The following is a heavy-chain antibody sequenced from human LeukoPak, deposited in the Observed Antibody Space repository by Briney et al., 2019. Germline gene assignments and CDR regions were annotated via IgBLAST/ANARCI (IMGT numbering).Heavy chain of an antibody. CDR1: GFTFDDYA. D-gene: IGHD6-13*01. V-gene: IGHV3-9*01. J-gene: IGHJ4*02. CDR3: AKDRGSWFALFDS. CDR2: ISWNSGSI. Sequence: GRSLRLSCAASGFTFDDYAMHWVRQAPGKGLEWVSSISWNSGSIGYADSVKGRFTISRDNSKSTLFLHMNSLRAEDTAVYYCAKDRGSWFALFDSWGQGTLVTVSS.